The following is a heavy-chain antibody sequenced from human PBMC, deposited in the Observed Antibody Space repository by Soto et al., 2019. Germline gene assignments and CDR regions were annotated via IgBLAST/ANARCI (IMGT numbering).Heavy chain of an antibody. CDR2: ISYDGSDQ. CDR1: GFTVSSYA. J-gene: IGHJ4*02. D-gene: IGHD3-10*01. CDR3: ARVAIRGLMMRGASFHY. V-gene: IGHV3-30*03. Sequence: QVQLVESGGGVVQPGRSLRLSCVASGFTVSSYAMHWVRQAPGKGLEWVAVISYDGSDQYYADSVKGRLTISRDNSKNTLYLQTTSLRAEDTPVYYCARVAIRGLMMRGASFHYWGQGTLVTVSS.